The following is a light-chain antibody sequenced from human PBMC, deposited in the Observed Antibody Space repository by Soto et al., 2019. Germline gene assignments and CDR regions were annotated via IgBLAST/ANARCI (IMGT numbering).Light chain of an antibody. V-gene: IGKV3-15*01. CDR3: QEYNKWPPTFT. CDR1: QSVSIN. CDR2: GAS. Sequence: EIGMTQSPATLSVSPGERATLSCRASQSVSINLAWYQLKPGQAPRLLIFGASTRATGIPARFSGSGSGTEFTLTISSLQSEDFAVYYCQEYNKWPPTFTFGQGTKLEIK. J-gene: IGKJ2*01.